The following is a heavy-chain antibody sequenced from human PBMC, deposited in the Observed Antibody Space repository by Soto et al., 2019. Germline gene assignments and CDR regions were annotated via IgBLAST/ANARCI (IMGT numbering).Heavy chain of an antibody. CDR1: GFTFSSYA. CDR2: ISGRGGST. D-gene: IGHD3-3*01. J-gene: IGHJ5*02. V-gene: IGHV3-23*01. CDR3: AKDKSGIFGVVIISHWFDP. Sequence: GGSLRLSCAASGFTFSSYAMSWVRQAPGKGLEWVSAISGRGGSTYYADSVKGRFTISRDNSKNTLYLQMNSLRAEDTAVYYCAKDKSGIFGVVIISHWFDPWGQGTLVTVSS.